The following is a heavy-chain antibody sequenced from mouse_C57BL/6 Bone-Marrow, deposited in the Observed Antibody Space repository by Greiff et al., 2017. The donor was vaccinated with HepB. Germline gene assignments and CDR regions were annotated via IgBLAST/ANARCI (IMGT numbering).Heavy chain of an antibody. CDR1: GYTFTNYW. D-gene: IGHD2-3*01. V-gene: IGHV1-63*01. J-gene: IGHJ4*01. CDR2: IYPGGGYT. CDR3: ARWWLLGAMDY. Sequence: QVQRQQSGAELVRPGTSVKMSCKASGYTFTNYWIGWAKQRPGHGLEWIGDIYPGGGYTNYNEKFKGKATLTADKSSSTAYMQFSSLTSEDSAIYYCARWWLLGAMDYWGQGTSVTVSS.